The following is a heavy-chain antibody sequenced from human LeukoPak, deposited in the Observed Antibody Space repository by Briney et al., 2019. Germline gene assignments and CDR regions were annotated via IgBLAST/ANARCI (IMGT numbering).Heavy chain of an antibody. Sequence: QPGGSLGLSCAASGFTVSSSYMSWVRQAPGKGLEWVSVIYSGGSTYYADSVKGRFTISRDNSKNTLYLQMNSLRAEDTAVYYCARARVGAYDYWGQGTLVTVSS. V-gene: IGHV3-66*02. CDR3: ARARVGAYDY. CDR2: IYSGGST. J-gene: IGHJ4*02. D-gene: IGHD1-26*01. CDR1: GFTVSSSY.